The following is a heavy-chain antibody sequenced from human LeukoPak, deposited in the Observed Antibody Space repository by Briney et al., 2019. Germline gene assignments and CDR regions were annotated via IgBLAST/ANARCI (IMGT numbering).Heavy chain of an antibody. CDR1: GGSISSSNW. D-gene: IGHD2-2*01. V-gene: IGHV4-4*02. CDR2: IYHSGST. CDR3: ARQGPPAATWFDP. Sequence: SETLSLTCAVTGGSISSSNWWSWVRQPPGKGLEWIGEIYHSGSTNYNPSFKSRVTISVDKSKNQFSLNLSSETAADTAVYYCARQGPPAATWFDPWGQGTLVTVSS. J-gene: IGHJ5*02.